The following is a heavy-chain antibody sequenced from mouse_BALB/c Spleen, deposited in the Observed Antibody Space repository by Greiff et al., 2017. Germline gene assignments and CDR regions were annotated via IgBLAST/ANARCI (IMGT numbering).Heavy chain of an antibody. CDR2: ISSGSSTI. CDR1: GFTFSSFG. J-gene: IGHJ4*01. CDR3: ALGRYAMDY. V-gene: IGHV5-17*02. Sequence: EVKLMESGGGLVQPGGSRKLSCAASGFTFSSFGMHWVRQAPEKGLEWVAYISSGSSTIYYADTVKGRFTISRDNPKNTLFLQMTSLRSEDTAMYYCALGRYAMDYWGQGTSVTVSS. D-gene: IGHD4-1*01.